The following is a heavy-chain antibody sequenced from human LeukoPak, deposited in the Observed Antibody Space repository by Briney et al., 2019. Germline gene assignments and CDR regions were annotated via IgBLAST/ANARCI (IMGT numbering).Heavy chain of an antibody. CDR1: GGSFSEYY. J-gene: IGHJ5*02. D-gene: IGHD3-3*02. CDR3: ARGISTHWFDP. CDR2: INHSGST. V-gene: IGHV4-34*01. Sequence: SETLSLNCSVFGGSFSEYYWRWLRQPPGKGLEWIGEINHSGSTNYNPSLKSRVTISVDTSKNQISLILNSVTAADTAVYYCARGISTHWFDPWGQGTLVIVSS.